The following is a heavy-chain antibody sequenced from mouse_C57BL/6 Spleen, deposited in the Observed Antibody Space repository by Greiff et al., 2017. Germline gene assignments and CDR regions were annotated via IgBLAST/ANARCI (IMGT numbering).Heavy chain of an antibody. CDR2: INYDGSST. V-gene: IGHV5-16*01. CDR1: GFTFSDYY. Sequence: EVKLVESEGGLVQPGSSMKLSCTASGFTFSDYYMAWVRQVPEKGLEWVANINYDGSSTYYLDSLKSRFIISRDNAKNILYLQMSSLKSEDTATYYCARDVYWAFDYWGQGTTLTVSS. J-gene: IGHJ2*01. CDR3: ARDVYWAFDY. D-gene: IGHD4-1*01.